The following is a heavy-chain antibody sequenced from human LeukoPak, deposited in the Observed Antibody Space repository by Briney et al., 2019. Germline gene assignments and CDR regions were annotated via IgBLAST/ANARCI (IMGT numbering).Heavy chain of an antibody. CDR1: GFTFSSYG. J-gene: IGHJ6*03. Sequence: PGGSLRLSCAAAGFTFSSYGMHWVRQAPGKGLEWVAFIRYDGSKKYYADSVKGRFTISRDNSKNTLYLQMNSLRAEDTAVYYCAREQSGYDVKKYYYYIDVWGKGTTVTVSS. V-gene: IGHV3-30*02. CDR2: IRYDGSKK. D-gene: IGHD5-12*01. CDR3: AREQSGYDVKKYYYYIDV.